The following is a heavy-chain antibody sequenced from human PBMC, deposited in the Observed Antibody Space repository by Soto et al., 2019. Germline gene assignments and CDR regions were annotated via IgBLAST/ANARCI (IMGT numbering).Heavy chain of an antibody. CDR2: IYYNGNT. D-gene: IGHD5-18*01. V-gene: IGHV3-53*01. Sequence: PGGSLRLSCAGSGFTVTDNHMTWVRQAPGRGPEWVSTIYYNGNTFHADSVWGRFTISRDTSKNMLYLQMNSLRAEDTAVYYCATGGDTAKDGYWGQGTLVTAPQ. CDR3: ATGGDTAKDGY. CDR1: GFTVTDNH. J-gene: IGHJ4*02.